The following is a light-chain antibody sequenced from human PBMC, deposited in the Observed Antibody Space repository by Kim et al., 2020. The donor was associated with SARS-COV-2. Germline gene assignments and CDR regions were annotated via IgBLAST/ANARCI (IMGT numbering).Light chain of an antibody. Sequence: QSALTQPRSVSGSPGQSVTFSCTGTSSDVGEYSSVSWYQHHPGKAPKLMIYDVSKRPSGVPDRFSGSKSGNTASLTISGLLAQDEADYYCCSYAGSYTVVFGGGTHLTVL. CDR2: DVS. J-gene: IGLJ2*01. CDR1: SSDVGEYSS. CDR3: CSYAGSYTVV. V-gene: IGLV2-11*01.